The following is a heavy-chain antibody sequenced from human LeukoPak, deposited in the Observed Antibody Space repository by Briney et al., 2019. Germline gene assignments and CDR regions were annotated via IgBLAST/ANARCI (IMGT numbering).Heavy chain of an antibody. Sequence: GGSLRLSCAASGFSFSNYGMHWVRQAPGKGLEWVAFIRYGGSYKYYADSVKGRFTISRDNSRNTLYLQMNSLRAEDTAVYYCAKETPGYYYDGSGVDYWGQGTLVTVSS. CDR3: AKETPGYYYDGSGVDY. CDR1: GFSFSNYG. V-gene: IGHV3-30*02. D-gene: IGHD3-22*01. J-gene: IGHJ4*02. CDR2: IRYGGSYK.